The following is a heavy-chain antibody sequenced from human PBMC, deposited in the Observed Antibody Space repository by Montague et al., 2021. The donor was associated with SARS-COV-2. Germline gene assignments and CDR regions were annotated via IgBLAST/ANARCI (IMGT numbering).Heavy chain of an antibody. CDR2: INHSGST. D-gene: IGHD3-10*01. Sequence: SETLSLTCAVYGGSFSGYYWSWIRQPPGKGLEWIGEINHSGSTNYNPSLKSRVTISVDTSKNQFSLNLSSVTAADTAVYYCARVRSYGSGTSLGMDFWGQGTTVTVSS. CDR1: GGSFSGYY. J-gene: IGHJ6*02. V-gene: IGHV4-34*01. CDR3: ARVRSYGSGTSLGMDF.